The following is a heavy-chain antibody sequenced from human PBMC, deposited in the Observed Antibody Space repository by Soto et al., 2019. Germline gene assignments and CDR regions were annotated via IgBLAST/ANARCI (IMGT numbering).Heavy chain of an antibody. J-gene: IGHJ5*02. D-gene: IGHD6-13*01. CDR3: ARDRVAIAAAGTSHGGNWFDP. Sequence: PSETLSLTCTVSGGSISSGDYYWSWIRQPPGKGLEWIGYIYYSGSTYYNPSLKSRVTISVDTSKNQFSLKLSSVTAADTAVYYCARDRVAIAAAGTSHGGNWFDPWGQGTLVTVSS. CDR2: IYYSGST. V-gene: IGHV4-30-4*01. CDR1: GGSISSGDYY.